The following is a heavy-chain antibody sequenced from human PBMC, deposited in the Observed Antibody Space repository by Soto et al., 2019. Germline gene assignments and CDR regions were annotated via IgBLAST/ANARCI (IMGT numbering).Heavy chain of an antibody. D-gene: IGHD3-22*01. Sequence: QVVLQESGPGLVKPSETLSLTCSVSGRSITSYYWSWVRQPPGKGLEWIGYIYDNGITRQNHSLKSRVTMAADTSQNQFSLKLTSVTGADTAVYYCARTYDSNGYANEFDSWGQGILVTVTS. V-gene: IGHV4-59*12. J-gene: IGHJ4*02. CDR2: IYDNGIT. CDR3: ARTYDSNGYANEFDS. CDR1: GRSITSYY.